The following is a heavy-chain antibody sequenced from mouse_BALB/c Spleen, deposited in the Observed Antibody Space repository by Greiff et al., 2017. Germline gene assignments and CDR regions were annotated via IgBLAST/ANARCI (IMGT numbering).Heavy chain of an antibody. Sequence: EVKLVESGGGLVQPGGSMKLSCVASGFTFSNYWMNWVRQSPEKGLEWVAEIRLKSNNYATHYAESVKGRFTISRDDSKSSVYLQMNNLRAEDTGIYYCTRAEAMDYWGQGTSVTVSS. V-gene: IGHV6-6*02. CDR3: TRAEAMDY. J-gene: IGHJ4*01. CDR2: IRLKSNNYAT. CDR1: GFTFSNYW.